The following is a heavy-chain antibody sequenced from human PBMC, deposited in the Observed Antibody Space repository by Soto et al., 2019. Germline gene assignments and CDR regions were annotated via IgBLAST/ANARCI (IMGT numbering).Heavy chain of an antibody. CDR2: INHTGGT. Sequence: PSETLSLTCAVYGGSVNGYYWNWIRQPPGKGLEWIGEINHTGGTHYNPSLKSRVTMSVDTPKNQFSLRLSSVTASYTAIYYCASRITVFGLLIPPFDPWGQGTQVTVSS. CDR1: GGSVNGYY. V-gene: IGHV4-34*01. D-gene: IGHD3-3*01. CDR3: ASRITVFGLLIPPFDP. J-gene: IGHJ5*02.